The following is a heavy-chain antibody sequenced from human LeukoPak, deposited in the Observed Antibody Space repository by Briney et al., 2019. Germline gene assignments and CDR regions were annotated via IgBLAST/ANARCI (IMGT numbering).Heavy chain of an antibody. CDR2: RKQDRSEK. Sequence: GGPLRLSCAASGFTFSSYWTSWVRQAPGKGLEWVANRKQDRSEKYYVDSLQGRFTISRDNAKNSLYLQMNSLRAEDTDVYYCARDSQRFDPWGEGTLVTVSS. CDR3: ARDSQRFDP. D-gene: IGHD2-2*01. CDR1: GFTFSSYW. J-gene: IGHJ5*02. V-gene: IGHV3-7*01.